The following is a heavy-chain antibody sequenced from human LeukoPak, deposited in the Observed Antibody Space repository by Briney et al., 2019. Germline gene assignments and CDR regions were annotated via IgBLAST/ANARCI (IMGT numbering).Heavy chain of an antibody. CDR3: ARGQLYSSSWYPLDYYFDY. CDR1: GFTFSSYA. J-gene: IGHJ4*02. Sequence: GGSPRLSCAASGFTFSSYAMHWVRHAPGKGLEWVSVISYDGSNKYYADSVKGRFTISRDNSKNTLYLQMNSLRAEDTAVYYCARGQLYSSSWYPLDYYFDYWGQGTLVTVSS. D-gene: IGHD6-13*01. CDR2: ISYDGSNK. V-gene: IGHV3-30-3*01.